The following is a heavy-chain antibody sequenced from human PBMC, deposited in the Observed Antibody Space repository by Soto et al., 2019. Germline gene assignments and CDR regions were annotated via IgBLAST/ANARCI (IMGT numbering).Heavy chain of an antibody. J-gene: IGHJ6*01. Sequence: GESLKISCKGSGYSFTSYWISWVRQMPGKGLEWMGRIDPSDSYTNHSPCFQRQFTLTADKSISTAYLQWRSLKASDTAMYYCARASIAVAGLRWCGMDVWGQGTTVTGS. CDR3: ARASIAVAGLRWCGMDV. CDR2: IDPSDSYT. D-gene: IGHD6-19*01. V-gene: IGHV5-10-1*04. CDR1: GYSFTSYW.